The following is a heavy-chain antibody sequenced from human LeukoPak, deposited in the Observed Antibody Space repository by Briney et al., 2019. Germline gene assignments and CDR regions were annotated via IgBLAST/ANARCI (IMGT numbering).Heavy chain of an antibody. J-gene: IGHJ4*02. D-gene: IGHD3-16*02. Sequence: PSDSLSLTRAVSVYSISSGYYWGWIRPPPGEGLEWSGNTYHSVSTYYNTSLKSRVTISVDTSKNQFSLNLSSVTAADTAGYYCARLRMISFGGVIAYFDYWGQGTLVTVSS. CDR2: TYHSVST. V-gene: IGHV4-38-2*01. CDR1: VYSISSGYY. CDR3: ARLRMISFGGVIAYFDY.